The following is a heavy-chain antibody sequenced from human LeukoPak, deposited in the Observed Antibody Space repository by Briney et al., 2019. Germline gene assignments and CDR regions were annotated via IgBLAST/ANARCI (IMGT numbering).Heavy chain of an antibody. Sequence: PGGSLRLSCAASGLTFSSYSMNWVRQAPGKGLEWVANIKQDGSGTYYVDSVKGRFTISRDNAKNSLYLQMNSLRAEDTAVYYCASYCSTTSCFFVYAFDIWGQGTMVTVSS. CDR1: GLTFSSYS. V-gene: IGHV3-7*01. CDR2: IKQDGSGT. D-gene: IGHD2-2*01. J-gene: IGHJ3*02. CDR3: ASYCSTTSCFFVYAFDI.